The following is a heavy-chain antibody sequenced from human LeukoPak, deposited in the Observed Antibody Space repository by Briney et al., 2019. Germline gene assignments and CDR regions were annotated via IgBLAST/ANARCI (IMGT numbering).Heavy chain of an antibody. CDR1: GGSISSSSYY. Sequence: SETLSLTCTVSGGSISSSSYYWGWIRQPPGKGREWIVSIYYSGSTYYNPSLKSLVSMPVNTSKYQFSLKLSSVTAADTAVYYCARDRGLGYCSGGSCFYAFDIWGQGTMVTVSS. J-gene: IGHJ3*02. V-gene: IGHV4-39*02. CDR3: ARDRGLGYCSGGSCFYAFDI. CDR2: IYYSGST. D-gene: IGHD2-15*01.